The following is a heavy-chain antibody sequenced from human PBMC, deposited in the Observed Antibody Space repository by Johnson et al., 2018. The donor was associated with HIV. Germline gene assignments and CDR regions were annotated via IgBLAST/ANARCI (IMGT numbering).Heavy chain of an antibody. Sequence: QMLLVESGGGLVKPGGSLRLSCAVSGFTFSDYYMSWIRQAPGKGLEWVSYISSSGSTIYYADSVKGRFTISRDNAKNSLYLQMNSLRAEDTAVYYCARDGYCSGGSCYSGDRLDAFDIWGQGTMVTVSS. CDR1: GFTFSDYY. CDR2: ISSSGSTI. D-gene: IGHD2-15*01. V-gene: IGHV3-11*04. CDR3: ARDGYCSGGSCYSGDRLDAFDI. J-gene: IGHJ3*02.